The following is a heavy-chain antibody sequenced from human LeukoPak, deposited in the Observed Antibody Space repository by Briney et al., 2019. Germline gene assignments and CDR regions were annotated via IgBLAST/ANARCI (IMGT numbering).Heavy chain of an antibody. CDR1: GRSISSYY. CDR3: ARDRHDILTGYYHDY. J-gene: IGHJ4*02. Sequence: SETLSLTCTVSGRSISSYYWSWIRQPAGKGLEWIGRIYTSGSTNYNPSLKSRVTMSVDTSKNQFSLKLSSVTAADTAVYYCARDRHDILTGYYHDYWGQGTLVTVSS. V-gene: IGHV4-4*07. D-gene: IGHD3-9*01. CDR2: IYTSGST.